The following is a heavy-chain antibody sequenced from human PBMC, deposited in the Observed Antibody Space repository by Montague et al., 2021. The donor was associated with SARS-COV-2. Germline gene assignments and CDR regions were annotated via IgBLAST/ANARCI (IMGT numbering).Heavy chain of an antibody. CDR3: VRVTHRSSAWPYYMDV. V-gene: IGHV4-39*01. J-gene: IGHJ6*03. D-gene: IGHD6-25*01. Sequence: SETLSLTCTVSGDSISSISYYWIWIRPPPGQELVGIGSINNRGNTYNNPSLRIRVSISVYTSKTQLSLNVMSVTATDTGLFYCVRVTHRSSAWPYYMDVWGKGTPVTV. CDR1: GDSISSISYY. CDR2: INNRGNT.